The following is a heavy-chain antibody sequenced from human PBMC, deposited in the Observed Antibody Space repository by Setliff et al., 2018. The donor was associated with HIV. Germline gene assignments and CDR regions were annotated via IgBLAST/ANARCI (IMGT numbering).Heavy chain of an antibody. CDR1: GGSFSNSYYF. Sequence: SETLSLTCNVSGGSFSNSYYFWGWIRQPPGKGPEWIGSISYSGSTYYNPSLRSRVTMSVDTSKNQFSLKLSSVTAADTAVYYCARDPHPNGGSEDAFDIWGQGTMVTVSS. D-gene: IGHD7-27*01. V-gene: IGHV4-39*02. CDR3: ARDPHPNGGSEDAFDI. CDR2: ISYSGST. J-gene: IGHJ3*02.